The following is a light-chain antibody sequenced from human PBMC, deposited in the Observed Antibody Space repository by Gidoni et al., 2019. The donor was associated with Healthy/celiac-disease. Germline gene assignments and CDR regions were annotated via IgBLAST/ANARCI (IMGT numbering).Light chain of an antibody. CDR1: SSNIGAGYD. V-gene: IGLV1-40*01. CDR2: GNS. Sequence: QSVLTQPPSVSGAPGPRVTISCTGSSSNIGAGYDVHWYQQLPGTAPKLLSYGNSNRPSGVPDRFSGSKSGTSASLAITGLQAEDEADYYCQSYDSSLSGSPVFGGGTKLTVL. CDR3: QSYDSSLSGSPV. J-gene: IGLJ3*02.